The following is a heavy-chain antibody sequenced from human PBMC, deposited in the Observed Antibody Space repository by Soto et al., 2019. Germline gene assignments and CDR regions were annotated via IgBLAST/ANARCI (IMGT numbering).Heavy chain of an antibody. CDR1: GFTFSSYA. Sequence: PGGSLRLSCAASGFTFSSYAMSWVRQAPGKGLEWVSAISGSGGSTYYADSVKGRFTISRDNSKNTLYLQMNSLRAEDTAVYYCAKSEKPPIFGVVIPIDYWGQGTLVTVSS. CDR3: AKSEKPPIFGVVIPIDY. V-gene: IGHV3-23*01. D-gene: IGHD3-3*01. CDR2: ISGSGGST. J-gene: IGHJ4*02.